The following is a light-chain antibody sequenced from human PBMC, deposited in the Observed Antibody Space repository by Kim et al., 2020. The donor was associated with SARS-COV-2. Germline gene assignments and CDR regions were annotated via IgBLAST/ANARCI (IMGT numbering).Light chain of an antibody. J-gene: IGKJ2*03. V-gene: IGKV4-1*01. CDR3: QQYYSPLPS. CDR2: WAS. Sequence: DIVMTQSPDSLAVSLGERATLNCKSSQTVLYNSNNKNYLAWYQQKPGQAPKLLIYWASIRESGVSDRFSGSGSETDFTLTISSLQAEDVAVYYCQQYYSPLPSFGQGTKLEI. CDR1: QTVLYNSNNKNY.